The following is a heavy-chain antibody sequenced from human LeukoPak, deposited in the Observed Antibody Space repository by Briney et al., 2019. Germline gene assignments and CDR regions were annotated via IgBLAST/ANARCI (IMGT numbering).Heavy chain of an antibody. V-gene: IGHV3-23*01. J-gene: IGHJ4*02. D-gene: IGHD3-22*01. CDR2: ISGSGCNT. CDR1: GFTFSSYA. Sequence: GGSLRLSCAASGFTFSSYAMRWVRQAPGKGLEWVAAISGSGCNTYYADSVKGLFTISRDNSKNTLYLQMNSLRAEDTAVYYCAKDMYYDSSGPVFDYWGQGTLVTVSS. CDR3: AKDMYYDSSGPVFDY.